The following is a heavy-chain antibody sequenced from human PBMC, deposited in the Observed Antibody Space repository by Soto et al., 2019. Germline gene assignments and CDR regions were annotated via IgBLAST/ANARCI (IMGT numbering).Heavy chain of an antibody. D-gene: IGHD3-10*01. Sequence: EVQLVQSGAEVKKPGESLKISCKGSGYSFTSYWIGWVRQMPGKGLEWMGIIYPGDSDTRYSPSFQGQVTISADKSISTAYLQWSSLKASDTAMYYCARHKAVRGLIKRLLQLGAFDIWGQGTMVTVSS. CDR1: GYSFTSYW. CDR2: IYPGDSDT. CDR3: ARHKAVRGLIKRLLQLGAFDI. J-gene: IGHJ3*02. V-gene: IGHV5-51*01.